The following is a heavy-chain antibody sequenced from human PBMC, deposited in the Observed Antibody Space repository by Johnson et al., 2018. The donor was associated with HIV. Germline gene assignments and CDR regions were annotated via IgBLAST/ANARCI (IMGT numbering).Heavy chain of an antibody. D-gene: IGHD3-22*01. Sequence: VQLVESGGGVVRPGGSLRLSCGASGFTFDEYAMSWVRQGPGKGLEWVSGINWNGGRIGYADSVKGRFTISRDNAKNSLYLQMNSLRAEDTALYYCARGFVRISMILVADAFDLWGQGTMVTVSS. J-gene: IGHJ3*01. V-gene: IGHV3-20*04. CDR1: GFTFDEYA. CDR2: INWNGGRI. CDR3: ARGFVRISMILVADAFDL.